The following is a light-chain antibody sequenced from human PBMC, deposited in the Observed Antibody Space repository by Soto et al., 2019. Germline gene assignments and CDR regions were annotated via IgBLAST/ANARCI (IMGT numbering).Light chain of an antibody. CDR1: NSDVGISRS. V-gene: IGLV2-11*01. CDR3: CSYEGRFF. Sequence: QSVLTQPRPVYGSPGQSVTISCTGTNSDVGISRSISWYQQHPGKAPKLIISDVTKRPSGVPYRFSGSKSGNTASLTISGLQADDEADYYCCSYEGRFFFGTGTKVTVL. J-gene: IGLJ1*01. CDR2: DVT.